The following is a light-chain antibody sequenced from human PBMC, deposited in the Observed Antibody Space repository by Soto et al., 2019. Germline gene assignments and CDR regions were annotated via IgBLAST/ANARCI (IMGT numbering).Light chain of an antibody. CDR2: DVS. V-gene: IGLV2-11*01. J-gene: IGLJ1*01. CDR3: CSYAGTYTGV. Sequence: QSVLTRPRSVSGSPGRSVSISCTGTSSDVGRYSYVSWYQQHPGKAPKLMIYDVSERPSGVPDRFSGSKSGNTASLTISGLQAEDEADYYCCSYAGTYTGVFGTGTKVTVL. CDR1: SSDVGRYSY.